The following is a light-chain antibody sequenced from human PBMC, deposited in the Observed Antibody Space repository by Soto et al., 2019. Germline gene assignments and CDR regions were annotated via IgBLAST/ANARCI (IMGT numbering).Light chain of an antibody. CDR2: EAS. CDR1: QDISNR. J-gene: IGKJ4*01. V-gene: IGKV1-33*01. Sequence: DIQMTQSPSSLSASEGDRVTITCQASQDISNRLNWYQQKPGKAPKVLIYEASNLETGVPSRFSGSGSGTDFTFPISSLQPEDIATYYCQQYDNLPRLAFGGGTKVEIK. CDR3: QQYDNLPRLA.